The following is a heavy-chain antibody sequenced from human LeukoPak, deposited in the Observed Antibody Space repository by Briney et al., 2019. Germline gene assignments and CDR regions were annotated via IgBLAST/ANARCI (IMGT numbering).Heavy chain of an antibody. CDR3: ATHSREQWLVRGFDY. CDR1: GGSFSGYY. D-gene: IGHD6-19*01. J-gene: IGHJ4*02. Sequence: SETLSLTCAVYGGSFSGYYWSWIRQPPGKGLEWIGEINHSGSTNYNPSLKSRVTISVDTSKNQFSLKLSSVTAADTAVYYCATHSREQWLVRGFDYWGQGTLVTVSS. CDR2: INHSGST. V-gene: IGHV4-34*01.